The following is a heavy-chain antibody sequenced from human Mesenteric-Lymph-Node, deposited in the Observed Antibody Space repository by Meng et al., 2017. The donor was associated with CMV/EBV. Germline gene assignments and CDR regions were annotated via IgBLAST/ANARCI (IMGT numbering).Heavy chain of an antibody. CDR3: VRDRGYFDY. V-gene: IGHV3-7*01. CDR1: GLIVSRNY. Sequence: GESLKISCAGSGLIVSRNYMSWVRQAPGKGLESVANIKQDGSDKYYLDSVKGRSTISRDNAKNSLYLQLNSLRAEDTAVYYCVRDRGYFDYWGQGTLVTVSS. J-gene: IGHJ4*02. CDR2: IKQDGSDK.